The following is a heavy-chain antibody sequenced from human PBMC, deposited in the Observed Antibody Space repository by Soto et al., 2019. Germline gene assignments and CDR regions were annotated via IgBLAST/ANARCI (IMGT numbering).Heavy chain of an antibody. D-gene: IGHD2-15*01. CDR1: GYTFTSYD. J-gene: IGHJ4*02. CDR3: ARDPDCSGGSCYPNPPYYFDY. CDR2: MNPNSGNT. Sequence: ASVKVSCKASGYTFTSYDINWVRQATGQGLEWMGWMNPNSGNTGYAQKFQSRVTMTRNTSISTAYMELSSLRSEDTAVYYCARDPDCSGGSCYPNPPYYFDYWGQGTLVTVSS. V-gene: IGHV1-8*01.